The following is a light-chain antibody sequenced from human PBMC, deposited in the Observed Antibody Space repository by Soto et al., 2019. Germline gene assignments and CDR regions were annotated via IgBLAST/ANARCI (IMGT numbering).Light chain of an antibody. CDR2: GAS. Sequence: EIVMTQSPATLSVSPVERATLSCRASQSVSSNLVWYQQKPGQAPRRLIYGASSRATGIPDRFSGSGAGADFTLTISRLEPEDFAVYYCQQYGSSPFTFGQGTKVDIK. J-gene: IGKJ5*01. V-gene: IGKV3-20*01. CDR1: QSVSSN. CDR3: QQYGSSPFT.